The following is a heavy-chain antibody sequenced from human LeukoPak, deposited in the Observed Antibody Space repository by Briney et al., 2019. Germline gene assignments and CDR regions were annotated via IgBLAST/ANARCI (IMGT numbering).Heavy chain of an antibody. CDR1: GFTVSSNY. CDR3: AREVVYYFDY. D-gene: IGHD3-22*01. Sequence: GGSLRLSCAASGFTVSSNYMSWVRQAPGKGLEWVSVIYSGGSTYYADSVKGRFTISRDNSKNTLYLQMHSLRAEDTAVYYCAREVVYYFDYWGQGTLVTVSS. J-gene: IGHJ4*02. CDR2: IYSGGST. V-gene: IGHV3-66*01.